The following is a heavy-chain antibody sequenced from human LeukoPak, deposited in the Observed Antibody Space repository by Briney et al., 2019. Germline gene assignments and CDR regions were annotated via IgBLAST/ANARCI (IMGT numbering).Heavy chain of an antibody. CDR3: ARQGVVGATGFDF. CDR1: GFTFSSYG. J-gene: IGHJ4*02. D-gene: IGHD1-26*01. Sequence: GSLRLSCAASGFTFSSYGMHWVRQPPGKRLEWIGNIYYSGSTNNNPSLESRVVISVDTSRNQFSLTLTSVTATDTAVYYCARQGVVGATGFDFWGQGFLVTVSS. CDR2: IYYSGST. V-gene: IGHV4-39*01.